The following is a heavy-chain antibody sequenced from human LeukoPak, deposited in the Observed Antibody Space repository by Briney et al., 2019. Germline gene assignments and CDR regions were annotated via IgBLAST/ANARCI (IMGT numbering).Heavy chain of an antibody. D-gene: IGHD3-10*01. CDR2: ISGSGTRT. CDR1: GFTFSNYV. CDR3: AKDQFRGPPPVAFDI. V-gene: IGHV3-23*01. Sequence: PGGSLRLSCTASGFTFSNYVMNWVRQAPGKGLEWVSVISGSGTRTYYADSVKGRFTIYRDNSNNTLYLVMNSLRTEDTAIYYCAKDQFRGPPPVAFDIWGKGTMVTVSS. J-gene: IGHJ3*02.